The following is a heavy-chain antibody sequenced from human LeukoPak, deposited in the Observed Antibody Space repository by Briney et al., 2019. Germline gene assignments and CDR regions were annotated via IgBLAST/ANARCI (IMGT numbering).Heavy chain of an antibody. CDR2: IYYSGST. J-gene: IGHJ5*02. CDR1: GGSISSSSNYY. D-gene: IGHD6-19*01. CDR3: ARARSGSGWYWFDP. V-gene: IGHV4-39*07. Sequence: SETLSLTCSVSGGSISSSSNYYWGWIRQPPGKGLEWIGSIYYSGSTYYNTSLKSRVTISVDASKNQFSLKLSSVTAADTAVYYCARARSGSGWYWFDPWGQGTLVIVSS.